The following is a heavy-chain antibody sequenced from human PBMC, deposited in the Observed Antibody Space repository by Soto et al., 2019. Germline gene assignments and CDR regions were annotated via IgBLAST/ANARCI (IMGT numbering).Heavy chain of an antibody. CDR1: GFTFSSYS. V-gene: IGHV3-48*02. CDR2: ISSSSSTI. J-gene: IGHJ5*02. D-gene: IGHD3-10*01. CDR3: ARAGLLWFGELFRWFDP. Sequence: GGSLRLSCAASGFTFSSYSMNWVRQAPGKGLEWVSYISSSSSTIYYADSVKGRFTISRDNAKNSLYLQMNSLRDEDTAEYYCARAGLLWFGELFRWFDPWGQGTLVTVSS.